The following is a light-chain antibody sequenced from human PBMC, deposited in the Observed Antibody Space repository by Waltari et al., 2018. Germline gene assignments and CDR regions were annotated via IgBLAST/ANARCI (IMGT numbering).Light chain of an antibody. CDR3: QHRSNWPPS. V-gene: IGKV3-11*01. CDR1: QSIGSY. J-gene: IGKJ2*01. Sequence: EIVLTQSPATLSLSPGERATLSCRASQSIGSYLAWYQQKPGLAPSLLIYNASNRAAGMPARFSGSGSGTDFTLTISSLEPEDFAVYYCQHRSNWPPSFGQGTKVEIE. CDR2: NAS.